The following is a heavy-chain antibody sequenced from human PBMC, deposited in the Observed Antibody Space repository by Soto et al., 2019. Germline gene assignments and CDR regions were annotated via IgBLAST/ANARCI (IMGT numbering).Heavy chain of an antibody. CDR3: ARGINGTVSYYYGMDV. Sequence: QVQLVQSGAEVKKPGSSVKVSCKASGGTFSSYAISWVRQAPGQGLEWMGGIIPIFGTANYAQKFQGRVTITAXXXTXXAYMGLSSLRSEDPAVYYCARGINGTVSYYYGMDVWGQGTTVTVSS. V-gene: IGHV1-69*12. D-gene: IGHD1-20*01. J-gene: IGHJ6*02. CDR1: GGTFSSYA. CDR2: IIPIFGTA.